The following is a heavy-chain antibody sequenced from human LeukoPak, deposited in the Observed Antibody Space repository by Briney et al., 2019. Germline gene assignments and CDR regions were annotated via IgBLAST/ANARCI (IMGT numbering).Heavy chain of an antibody. CDR3: ARMGMAARAYYFDY. CDR2: IYYSGST. V-gene: IGHV4-61*01. D-gene: IGHD6-13*01. CDR1: GGSVSSGSYY. Sequence: SETLSLTCAVSGGSVSSGSYYWSWIRQPPGKGLEWIGYIYYSGSTNYNPSLKSRVTISVDTSKNQFSLKLSSVTAADAAVYYCARMGMAARAYYFDYWGQGTLVTVSS. J-gene: IGHJ4*02.